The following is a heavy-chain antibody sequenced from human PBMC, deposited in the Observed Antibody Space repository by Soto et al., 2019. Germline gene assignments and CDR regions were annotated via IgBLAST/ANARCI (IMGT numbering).Heavy chain of an antibody. J-gene: IGHJ5*02. Sequence: EAYLVESWGGLVQPWGSLRLTCGSSGFMFRNYWRNWVRQSPGKGLQWVANIKEDGSDKSYVDSVKGRYTISRDNAKNSLYLQMNSLSVEDTAIYYCGRVSGYGDVFDPWGQGTVVIVSS. V-gene: IGHV3-7*01. CDR3: GRVSGYGDVFDP. CDR2: IKEDGSDK. CDR1: GFMFRNYW. D-gene: IGHD4-17*01.